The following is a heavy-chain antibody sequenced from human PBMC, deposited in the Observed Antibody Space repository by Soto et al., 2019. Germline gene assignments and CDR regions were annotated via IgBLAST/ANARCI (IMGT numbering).Heavy chain of an antibody. CDR3: ARGQRYSSSWYWGLGYWLDP. V-gene: IGHV4-39*01. J-gene: IGHJ5*02. CDR1: GGSISSSSYY. D-gene: IGHD6-13*01. CDR2: IYYSGST. Sequence: SETLSLTCTVSGGSISSSSYYWGWIRQPPGKGLEWIGSIYYSGSTYYNPSLKSRVTISVDTSKNQFSLKLSSVTAADTAVYYCARGQRYSSSWYWGLGYWLDPWGQGTLVTVSS.